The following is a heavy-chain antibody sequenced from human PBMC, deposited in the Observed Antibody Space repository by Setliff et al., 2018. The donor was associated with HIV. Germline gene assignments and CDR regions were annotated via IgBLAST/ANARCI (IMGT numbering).Heavy chain of an antibody. D-gene: IGHD4-17*01. CDR3: ARDYGGKGY. J-gene: IGHJ4*02. CDR2: NIPILGIA. CDR1: GGTFSSYA. Sequence: GASVKVSCKASGGTFSSYAISWVRQAPGQGLEWMGGNIPILGIANYAQKFQGRVTITADESTSTAYMELSSLRSEDTAVYYCARDYGGKGYWGQGTLVTVSS. V-gene: IGHV1-69*10.